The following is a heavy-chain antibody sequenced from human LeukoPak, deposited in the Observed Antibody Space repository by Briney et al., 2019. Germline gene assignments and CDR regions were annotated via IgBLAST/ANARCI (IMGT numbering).Heavy chain of an antibody. CDR2: IKQDGSEK. Sequence: GGSLRLSCAASGFTFSHYWMRWVRQAPGKGLEWVASIKQDGSEKYYVDSVTGQFTISRDNAKNSLYLQMNSLRAEDTAVYSCARDFYWGQGTLVTVSS. CDR3: ARDFY. CDR1: GFTFSHYW. J-gene: IGHJ4*02. V-gene: IGHV3-7*01.